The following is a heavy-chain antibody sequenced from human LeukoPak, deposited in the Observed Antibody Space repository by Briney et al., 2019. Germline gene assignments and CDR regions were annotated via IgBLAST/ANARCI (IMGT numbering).Heavy chain of an antibody. D-gene: IGHD2-2*01. CDR1: GYTFTSYY. V-gene: IGHV1-46*01. Sequence: ASVKVSCKASGYTFTSYYMHWVRQAPGQGLEWMGIINPRGGSTSYAQKFQGRVTMTRDTSTSTVYMELSSLRSQDTAVYYCAREPRPYKSSPAGVGLPAAPRPFDYWGQGTLVTVSS. CDR3: AREPRPYKSSPAGVGLPAAPRPFDY. CDR2: INPRGGST. J-gene: IGHJ4*02.